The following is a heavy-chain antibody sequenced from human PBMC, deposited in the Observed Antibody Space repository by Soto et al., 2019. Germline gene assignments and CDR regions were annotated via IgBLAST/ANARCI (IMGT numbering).Heavy chain of an antibody. CDR3: ARGVVVPAASYYYYYYMDV. J-gene: IGHJ6*03. CDR2: MNPNSGNT. Sequence: ASVKVSCEASGYTFTSYDINWVRQATGQGLEWMGWMNPNSGNTGYAQKFQGRVTMTRNTSISTAYMELSSLRSEDTAVYYCARGVVVPAASYYYYYYMDVWGKGTTVTVSS. D-gene: IGHD2-2*01. CDR1: GYTFTSYD. V-gene: IGHV1-8*01.